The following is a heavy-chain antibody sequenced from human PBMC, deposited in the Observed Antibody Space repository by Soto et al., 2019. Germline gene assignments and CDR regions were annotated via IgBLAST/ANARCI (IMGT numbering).Heavy chain of an antibody. CDR1: GGTFSSYT. V-gene: IGHV1-69*02. Sequence: QVQLVQSGAEVKKPGSSLKVSCKASGGTFSSYTISWVRQAPGQGLEWMGRIIPILGIANYAQKFQGRVTITADKSTRTAYMELSSLRSEDTAVYYCARGYCSGGSCYGQWDYWGQGTLVTVSS. CDR3: ARGYCSGGSCYGQWDY. J-gene: IGHJ4*02. CDR2: IIPILGIA. D-gene: IGHD2-15*01.